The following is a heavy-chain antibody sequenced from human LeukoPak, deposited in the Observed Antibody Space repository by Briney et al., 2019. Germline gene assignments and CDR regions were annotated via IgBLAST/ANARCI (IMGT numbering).Heavy chain of an antibody. V-gene: IGHV3-23*01. Sequence: GGSLRLSCAASGFTFSSHAMSWVRQAPGKGLESVAATNGSGSSTYYADSVKGRVSISRDNSKNTLYLQMNSLRVEDTALYYCARDFWDDFEYFDLWGPGTLVTVSS. CDR3: ARDFWDDFEYFDL. D-gene: IGHD3-3*01. J-gene: IGHJ2*01. CDR1: GFTFSSHA. CDR2: TNGSGSST.